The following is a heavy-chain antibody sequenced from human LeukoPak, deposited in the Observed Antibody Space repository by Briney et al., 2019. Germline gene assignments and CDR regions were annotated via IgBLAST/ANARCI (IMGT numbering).Heavy chain of an antibody. J-gene: IGHJ5*02. CDR2: INPNSGNT. V-gene: IGHV1-8*01. D-gene: IGHD6-13*01. Sequence: ASVKVSCKASGYTFTSYDINWVRQATVQGLEWMGWINPNSGNTGYAQKFQGRVTMTRNTSISTAYMELSSLRSEDTAVYYCARARIAAAGRKAYWFDPWGQGTLVTVSS. CDR1: GYTFTSYD. CDR3: ARARIAAAGRKAYWFDP.